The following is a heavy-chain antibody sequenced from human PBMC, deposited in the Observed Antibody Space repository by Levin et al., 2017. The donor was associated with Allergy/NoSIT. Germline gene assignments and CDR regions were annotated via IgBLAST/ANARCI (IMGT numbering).Heavy chain of an antibody. CDR1: GFTFSRNR. J-gene: IGHJ2*01. V-gene: IGHV3-74*01. CDR2: IESDDIRT. Sequence: PGGSLRLSCAASGFTFSRNRMHWVRQAPGKGLVWVSRIESDDIRTNHADSVKGRFTISRDNAKNTLYLQMNSLRAEDTAVYYCARDPGANGHDWYFVLWGRGTLVTVSS. CDR3: ARDPGANGHDWYFVL.